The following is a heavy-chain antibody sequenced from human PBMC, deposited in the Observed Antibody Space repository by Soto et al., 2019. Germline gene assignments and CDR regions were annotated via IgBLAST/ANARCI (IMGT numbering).Heavy chain of an antibody. J-gene: IGHJ4*02. Sequence: GGSLRLSCAASGFTFSSYAMSWVRQAPGKGLEWVSAISGSGGSTYYADSVKGRFTISRDNSKNTLYLQMNSVGADDKAVYYGAKDWSGYCPSYYFDYWGQGTLVTVSS. CDR2: ISGSGGST. CDR1: GFTFSSYA. D-gene: IGHD3-3*01. CDR3: AKDWSGYCPSYYFDY. V-gene: IGHV3-23*01.